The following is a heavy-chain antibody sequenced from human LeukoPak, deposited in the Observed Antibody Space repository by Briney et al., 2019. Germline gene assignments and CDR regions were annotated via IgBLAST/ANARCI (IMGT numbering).Heavy chain of an antibody. J-gene: IGHJ6*02. D-gene: IGHD6-13*01. CDR3: ARDRVTAGSWYYYYYYYGMDV. CDR2: IGAGGTFT. CDR1: GFTFSSYA. Sequence: PWGSLRLSCTASGFTFSSYAMNWVRQAPGKGLEWVSGIGAGGTFTYYADSVKGRFTISRDNSKNTLYLQMNSLRAEDTAVYYCARDRVTAGSWYYYYYYYGMDVWGQGTTVTVSS. V-gene: IGHV3-23*01.